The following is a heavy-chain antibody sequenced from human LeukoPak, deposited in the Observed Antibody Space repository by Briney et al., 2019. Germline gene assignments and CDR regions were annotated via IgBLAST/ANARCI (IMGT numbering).Heavy chain of an antibody. Sequence: SETLSLTCAVYGGSFSDYYWSWIRQPPGKGLEWIGEINHSGSTNYNPSLKSRVTISVDTSKNQFSLKLSSVIAADTAVYYCARGLVCSGGSCYTYFDYWGQGTLVTVSS. V-gene: IGHV4-34*01. D-gene: IGHD2-15*01. CDR2: INHSGST. J-gene: IGHJ4*02. CDR1: GGSFSDYY. CDR3: ARGLVCSGGSCYTYFDY.